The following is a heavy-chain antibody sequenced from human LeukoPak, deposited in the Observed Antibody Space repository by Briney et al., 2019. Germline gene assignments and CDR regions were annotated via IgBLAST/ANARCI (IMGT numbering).Heavy chain of an antibody. CDR1: GYTFTAYY. CDR2: INPNSGGT. D-gene: IGHD2-2*01. V-gene: IGHV1-2*02. J-gene: IGHJ4*02. CDR3: ARDRVVVAAAFDY. Sequence: ASVKVSCKASGYTFTAYYMHWVRQAPGHGLEWMGWINPNSGGTNYAQKFQGRVTMTRDTSISTAYMELSRLRSDDTAVYYCARDRVVVAAAFDYWGQGTLVTVSS.